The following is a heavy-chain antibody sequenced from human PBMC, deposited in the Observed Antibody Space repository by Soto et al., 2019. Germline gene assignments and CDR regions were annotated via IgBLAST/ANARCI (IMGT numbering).Heavy chain of an antibody. CDR2: IYSGGST. CDR3: ARATMIGLLSS. Sequence: GGSLRLSCAASGFAVSSNFMRWVRQAPGKGLEWVSVIYSGGSTYYADSVKGRFTISRDNSENTLYLQMNSLRAEDTAIYYCARATMIGLLSSWVQGTLVTVSS. V-gene: IGHV3-66*01. J-gene: IGHJ5*02. CDR1: GFAVSSNF. D-gene: IGHD3-22*01.